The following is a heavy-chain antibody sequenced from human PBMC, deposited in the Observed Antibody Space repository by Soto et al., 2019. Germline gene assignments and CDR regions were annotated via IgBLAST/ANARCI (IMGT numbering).Heavy chain of an antibody. CDR1: GGSISSGGYY. CDR2: IYYSGST. V-gene: IGHV4-31*03. CDR3: ARFSWIPDNWFDP. J-gene: IGHJ5*02. D-gene: IGHD5-18*01. Sequence: SETLSLTCTVSGGSISSGGYYWSWIRQHPGKGLEWIGYIYYSGSTYYNPSLKSRVTISVETSKNQFSLKLSSVTAADTAVYYCARFSWIPDNWFDPWGQGTLVTVSS.